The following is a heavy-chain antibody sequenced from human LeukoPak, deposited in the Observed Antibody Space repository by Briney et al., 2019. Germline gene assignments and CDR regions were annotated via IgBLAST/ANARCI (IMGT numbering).Heavy chain of an antibody. Sequence: GASVKVSCKASGYAFTGYYMHWVRQAPGQGLEWMGWINPNSGGTNYAQKFQGRVTMTRDTSISTAYMELSRLRSDDTAVYYCARDGPSSGWYKGDYYYYMDVWGKGTTVTISS. D-gene: IGHD6-19*01. CDR2: INPNSGGT. CDR3: ARDGPSSGWYKGDYYYYMDV. CDR1: GYAFTGYY. V-gene: IGHV1-2*02. J-gene: IGHJ6*03.